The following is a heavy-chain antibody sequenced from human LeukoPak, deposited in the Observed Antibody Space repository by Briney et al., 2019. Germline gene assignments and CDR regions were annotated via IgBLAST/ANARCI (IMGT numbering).Heavy chain of an antibody. V-gene: IGHV3-53*04. CDR1: GFTASSNY. CDR2: IYSDDRT. D-gene: IGHD2-8*01. CDR3: AREVMAKRRAFDV. J-gene: IGHJ3*01. Sequence: GGSLRLSCAASGFTASSNYMSWVRQAPGKGLEWVSVIYSDDRTYYADSVKGRFTISRHTSKKTLYLQMNSLRAEDTAVYYCAREVMAKRRAFDVWGQGTVVTVSS.